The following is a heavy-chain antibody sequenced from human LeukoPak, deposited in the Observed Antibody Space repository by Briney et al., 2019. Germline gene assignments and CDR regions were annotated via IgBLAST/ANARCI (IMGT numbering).Heavy chain of an antibody. V-gene: IGHV4-39*01. D-gene: IGHD6-19*01. J-gene: IGHJ3*02. CDR3: ARHRAVAALKSAFDI. CDR1: GGSISSSSYY. Sequence: PSETLSLTCTVSGGSISSSSYYWGCIRQPPGKGLECIGSIYYSGSTYYNPSLKSRVTISVDTSKNQFSLKLSSVTAADTAVYYCARHRAVAALKSAFDIWGQGTMVTLSS. CDR2: IYYSGST.